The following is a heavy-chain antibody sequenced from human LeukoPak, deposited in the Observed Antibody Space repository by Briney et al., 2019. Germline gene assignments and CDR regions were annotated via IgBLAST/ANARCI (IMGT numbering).Heavy chain of an antibody. CDR3: ARGGDYYDSSGYSDDAFDI. V-gene: IGHV1-24*01. D-gene: IGHD3-22*01. CDR1: GYTLTELS. J-gene: IGHJ3*02. CDR2: FDPEDGET. Sequence: GASVKVSCKVSGYTLTELSMHWVRQAPGKGLVWMGGFDPEDGETIYAQKFQGRVTMTEDTSTDTAYMELSSLRSEDTAVYFCARGGDYYDSSGYSDDAFDIWDQGTTVTVSS.